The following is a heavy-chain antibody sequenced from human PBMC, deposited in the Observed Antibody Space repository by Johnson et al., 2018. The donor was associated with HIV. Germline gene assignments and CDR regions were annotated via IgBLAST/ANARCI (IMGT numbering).Heavy chain of an antibody. CDR1: GFTFSSYG. D-gene: IGHD6-19*01. Sequence: VQLVESGGGLVQPGGSLRLSCAASGFTFSSYGMSWVRQAPGKGLGWVSVIYSGGGTYYADSVKGRLTTTRDNSKNTLYLQMNSRRAEDTAVYYCARGEGSGWHLAGAFDIWGQGTMVTVSS. CDR2: IYSGGGT. V-gene: IGHV3-66*02. J-gene: IGHJ3*02. CDR3: ARGEGSGWHLAGAFDI.